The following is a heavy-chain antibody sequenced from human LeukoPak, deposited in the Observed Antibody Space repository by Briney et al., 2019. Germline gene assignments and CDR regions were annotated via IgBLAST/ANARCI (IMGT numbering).Heavy chain of an antibody. V-gene: IGHV1-2*02. CDR2: INPNSGGT. J-gene: IGHJ4*02. Sequence: GASVKVSCKASGYTFTGYYMHWVRQAPGQGLEWMGWINPNSGGTNYAQKFQGRVTMTRDTSISTAYMELSSLRSEDTAVYYCARVKGIAYPFDYWGQGTLVTVSS. D-gene: IGHD6-13*01. CDR3: ARVKGIAYPFDY. CDR1: GYTFTGYY.